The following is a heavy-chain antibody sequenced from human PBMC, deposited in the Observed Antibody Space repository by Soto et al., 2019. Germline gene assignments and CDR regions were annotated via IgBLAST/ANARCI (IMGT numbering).Heavy chain of an antibody. Sequence: KPSETLSLTCAVSGGSLRGHYWSWIRQSPEKGLEWIGEINHSGFTNYNPTLKSRVTISRDASKNQFSLRLSSMTAADSAVYFCARAAVKLGATLFDSWGQGTLVTVSS. D-gene: IGHD1-26*01. J-gene: IGHJ4*02. CDR2: INHSGFT. CDR1: GGSLRGHY. V-gene: IGHV4-34*01. CDR3: ARAAVKLGATLFDS.